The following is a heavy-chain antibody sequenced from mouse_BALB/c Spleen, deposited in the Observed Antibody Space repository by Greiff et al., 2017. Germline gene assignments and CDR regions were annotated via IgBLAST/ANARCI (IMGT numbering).Heavy chain of an antibody. Sequence: DVMLVESGGDLVKPGGSLKLSCAASGFTFSSYGMSWVRQTPDKRLEWVATISSGGSYTYYPDSVKGRFTISRDNAKNTLYLQMSSLKSEDTAMYYCASLTGKDAMDYWGQGTSVTVSS. CDR2: ISSGGSYT. CDR1: GFTFSSYG. D-gene: IGHD4-1*01. V-gene: IGHV5-6*02. CDR3: ASLTGKDAMDY. J-gene: IGHJ4*01.